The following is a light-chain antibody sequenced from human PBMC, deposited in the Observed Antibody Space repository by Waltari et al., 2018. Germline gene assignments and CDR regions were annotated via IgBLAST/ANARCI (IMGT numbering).Light chain of an antibody. V-gene: IGLV2-14*03. Sequence: QSALTQPASVSGSPGQSISISCTGTSSDVGGYNYVSWYQQHPGRAPKLMIYDVNKRPSGVSGRFSASKSCNTAALTISGLQAEEEADYYCNSFRSSSTFRYVLGTGTRVTVL. J-gene: IGLJ1*01. CDR3: NSFRSSSTFRYV. CDR1: SSDVGGYNY. CDR2: DVN.